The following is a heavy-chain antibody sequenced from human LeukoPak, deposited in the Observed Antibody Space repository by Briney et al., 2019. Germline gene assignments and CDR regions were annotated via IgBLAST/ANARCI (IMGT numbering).Heavy chain of an antibody. CDR1: GGSIRGDY. D-gene: IGHD4-17*01. Sequence: SETLSLTCTVSGGSIRGDYWSWSRQPPGKGLEWIGYIYHSGSTNYNPSLKSRVTISVGTSKNQFSLKLSSVTAADTAVYYCARRLARRGYGDYCDYWGQGTLVTVSS. J-gene: IGHJ4*02. CDR2: IYHSGST. CDR3: ARRLARRGYGDYCDY. V-gene: IGHV4-59*08.